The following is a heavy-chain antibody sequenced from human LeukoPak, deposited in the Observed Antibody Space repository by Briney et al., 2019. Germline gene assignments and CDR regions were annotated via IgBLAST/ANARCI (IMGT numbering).Heavy chain of an antibody. D-gene: IGHD3-22*01. Sequence: NASQTLSLTCTVSGGSISSGTYYWSWIRQPAGKGLEWIGRIYTSGSTNYNPSLKSRVTISVDTSKNQFSLKLSSVTAADTAVYYCARDQTTYYYDSSGYINWFDPWGQGTLVTVSS. CDR1: GGSISSGTYY. V-gene: IGHV4-61*02. CDR2: IYTSGST. J-gene: IGHJ5*02. CDR3: ARDQTTYYYDSSGYINWFDP.